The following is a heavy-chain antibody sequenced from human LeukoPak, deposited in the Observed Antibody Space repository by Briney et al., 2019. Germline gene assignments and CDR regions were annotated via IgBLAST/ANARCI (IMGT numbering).Heavy chain of an antibody. CDR3: ARGGQWLVLEDWFDP. V-gene: IGHV1-2*06. CDR1: GYTFTGYY. D-gene: IGHD6-19*01. CDR2: INPNSGGT. Sequence: APVKVSCKASGYTFTGYYMHWVRQAPGQGLEWMGRINPNSGGTNYAQKFQGRVTMTRDTSISTAYMELSRLRSDDTAVYYCARGGQWLVLEDWFDPWGQGTLVTVSS. J-gene: IGHJ5*02.